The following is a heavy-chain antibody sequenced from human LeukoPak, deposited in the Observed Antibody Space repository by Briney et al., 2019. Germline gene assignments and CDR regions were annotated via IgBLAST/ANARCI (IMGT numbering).Heavy chain of an antibody. D-gene: IGHD1-1*01. CDR2: TYYSGST. J-gene: IGHJ5*02. CDR1: GGSISSGDYY. Sequence: PSETLSLTCTVSGGSISSGDYYWSWIRQPPGKGLEWIGYTYYSGSTYYNPSLKSRVTISVDTSKNQFSLRLSSVTAADTAVYYCVTMEVAGTTESGFDPWGQGTLVTVSS. CDR3: VTMEVAGTTESGFDP. V-gene: IGHV4-30-4*01.